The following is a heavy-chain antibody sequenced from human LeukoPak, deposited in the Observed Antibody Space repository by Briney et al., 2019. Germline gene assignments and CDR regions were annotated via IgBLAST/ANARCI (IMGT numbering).Heavy chain of an antibody. Sequence: GGSLRLSCAASGFTFSICAMSWVRQAPGKGLEWVSTISGRGGDTYYTDSVKGRFTISRDNAKNTLYLQMNSLRAEDTAVYYCAREWETFDYWGQGTLVTVSS. V-gene: IGHV3-23*01. CDR1: GFTFSICA. CDR2: ISGRGGDT. J-gene: IGHJ4*02. CDR3: AREWETFDY. D-gene: IGHD1-26*01.